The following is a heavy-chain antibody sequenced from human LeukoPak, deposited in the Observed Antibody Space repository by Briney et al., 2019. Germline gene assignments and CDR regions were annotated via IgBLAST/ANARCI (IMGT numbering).Heavy chain of an antibody. J-gene: IGHJ6*03. CDR2: MNPNSGNT. V-gene: IGHV1-8*03. CDR1: GYTFTSYD. Sequence: ASVKVSCKASGYTFTSYDINWVRQATGQGLEWMGWMNPNSGNTGYAQKFQGRVTITRNTSISTAYMELSSLRSEDTAVYYCARRFPDYYMDVWGKGTTVTVSS. D-gene: IGHD3-10*01. CDR3: ARRFPDYYMDV.